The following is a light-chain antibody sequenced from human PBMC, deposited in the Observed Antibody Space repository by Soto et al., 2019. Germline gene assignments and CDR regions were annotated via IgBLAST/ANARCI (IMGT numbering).Light chain of an antibody. V-gene: IGLV1-44*01. CDR2: SNT. J-gene: IGLJ2*01. CDR3: AAWDDRLNGVV. CDR1: SSNIGSHT. Sequence: QPVLTQPPSASGTPGQTIAISCSGGSSNIGSHTVNWYQQLPGTAPRLLIYSNTQRPSGVPDRFSGSKSGTSASLAISGLQYEYEGDYYCAAWDDRLNGVVFGGGTKVTVL.